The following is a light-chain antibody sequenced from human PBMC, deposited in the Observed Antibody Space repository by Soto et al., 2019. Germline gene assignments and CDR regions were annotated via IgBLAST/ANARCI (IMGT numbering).Light chain of an antibody. CDR1: SSNIGSHI. CDR2: SNN. CDR3: AAWDVSLTGYV. J-gene: IGLJ1*01. V-gene: IGLV1-44*01. Sequence: QSVLTQPPSASGTPGQRVTISCSGSSSNIGSHIVNWYQQLPGTAPKLLIYSNNQRPSGVPDRFSGSKSGTSASLAISGLQSEDEADYYCAAWDVSLTGYVFGTGTKVTVL.